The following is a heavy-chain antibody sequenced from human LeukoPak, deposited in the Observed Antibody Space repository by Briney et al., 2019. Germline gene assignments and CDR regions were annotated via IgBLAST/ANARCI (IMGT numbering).Heavy chain of an antibody. V-gene: IGHV3-23*01. CDR2: ISGSGGST. D-gene: IGHD3-10*01. Sequence: PGGSLRLSCAASGFTFSSYAISWVRQAPGKGLEWVSAISGSGGSTYYADSVKGRFTISRDNSKNTLYLQMNSLRAEDTAVYYCAKDLTSRNYYGSGSYDFDYWGQRTLVTVSS. J-gene: IGHJ4*02. CDR3: AKDLTSRNYYGSGSYDFDY. CDR1: GFTFSSYA.